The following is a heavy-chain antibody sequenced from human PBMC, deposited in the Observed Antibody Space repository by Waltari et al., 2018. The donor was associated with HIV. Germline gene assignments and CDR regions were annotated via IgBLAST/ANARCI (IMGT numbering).Heavy chain of an antibody. J-gene: IGHJ6*02. Sequence: QFRLGQPGAGGRKPGGSVQFSCKASGTTLTSSEIHWVPQAPGQTHDWMGWINAGNGNTKYSQKFQGRVTITRDTSASTAYMELSSLRSEETAVYYCARFAYYDFWSGYYGGMDVWGQGTTVTVSS. CDR1: GTTLTSSE. V-gene: IGHV1-3*01. CDR2: INAGNGNT. D-gene: IGHD3-3*01. CDR3: ARFAYYDFWSGYYGGMDV.